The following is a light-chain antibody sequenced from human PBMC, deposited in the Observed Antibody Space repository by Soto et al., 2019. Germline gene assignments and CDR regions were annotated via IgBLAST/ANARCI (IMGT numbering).Light chain of an antibody. CDR3: QQYGSSQT. J-gene: IGKJ1*01. Sequence: DIDMTQAPSSLSASVGDRVTITCRAGQDVVNYLNWYQQKPGKAPRLLIYAASSLQSGVPSRFSGSGSGTTFTLTITDLQPEDVATYYCQQYGSSQTFGQGTKVDIK. V-gene: IGKV1-39*01. CDR1: QDVVNY. CDR2: AAS.